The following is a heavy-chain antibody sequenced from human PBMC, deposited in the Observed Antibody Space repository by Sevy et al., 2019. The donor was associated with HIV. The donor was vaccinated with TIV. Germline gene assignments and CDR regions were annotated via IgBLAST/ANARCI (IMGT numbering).Heavy chain of an antibody. V-gene: IGHV3-23*01. CDR2: ISGSGIST. J-gene: IGHJ4*02. D-gene: IGHD5-12*01. CDR3: AKAIGYSGYETDY. CDR1: GFTFSSYA. Sequence: GGSLRLSCAASGFTFSSYAMSWVRQAPGKALEWVSAISGSGISTYYADSVKGRFTISRDNSKNTLYLQMNNLRAEDTAVFYCAKAIGYSGYETDYWGQGTLVTVSS.